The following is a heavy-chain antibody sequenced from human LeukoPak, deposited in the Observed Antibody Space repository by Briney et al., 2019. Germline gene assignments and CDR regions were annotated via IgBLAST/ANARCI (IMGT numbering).Heavy chain of an antibody. V-gene: IGHV1-2*02. CDR2: ITPYSGGT. Sequence: ASVKVSCKASGYTFTDYYIHWVRQAPGQGLEWMGWITPYSGGTDYAQKFQGRVTMTMDTSISTVYMELSRLRSGDTAVYYCAREFNTYYYGSGSHDAFDIWGQGTEVTVS. D-gene: IGHD3-10*01. J-gene: IGHJ3*02. CDR3: AREFNTYYYGSGSHDAFDI. CDR1: GYTFTDYY.